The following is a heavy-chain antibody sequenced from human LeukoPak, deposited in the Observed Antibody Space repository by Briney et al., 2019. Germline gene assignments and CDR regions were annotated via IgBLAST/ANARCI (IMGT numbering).Heavy chain of an antibody. Sequence: SETLSLTCAVSGGSISSGGYSWSWIRQPPGKGLEWIGYIYHSGSTYYNPSLKSRVTISVDRSKNQFSLKLSSVTAADTAVYYCARGRLWFGELLNPTYFDYWGQGTLVTVSS. CDR1: GGSISSGGYS. CDR2: IYHSGST. V-gene: IGHV4-30-2*01. J-gene: IGHJ4*02. CDR3: ARGRLWFGELLNPTYFDY. D-gene: IGHD3-10*01.